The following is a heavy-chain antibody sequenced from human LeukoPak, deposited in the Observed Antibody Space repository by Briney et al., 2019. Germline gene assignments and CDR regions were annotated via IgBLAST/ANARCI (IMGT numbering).Heavy chain of an antibody. V-gene: IGHV3-23*01. D-gene: IGHD3-10*01. Sequence: PGGSLRLSCAASGFTFSSYAMSWVRQAPGKGLEWASAISGSGGSTYYADSVKGRFTISRDNSKNTLYLQMNSLRAEDTAVYYCAKGGGYYYYGMDVWGQGTTVTVSS. CDR2: ISGSGGST. J-gene: IGHJ6*02. CDR3: AKGGGYYYYGMDV. CDR1: GFTFSSYA.